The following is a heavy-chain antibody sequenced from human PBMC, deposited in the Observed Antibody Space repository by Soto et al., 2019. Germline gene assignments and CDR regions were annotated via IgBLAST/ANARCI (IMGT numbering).Heavy chain of an antibody. D-gene: IGHD3-3*02. Sequence: GGSLRLSCAASGFTFSTYAMNWVRQAPGKGLEWVSAISGGGTDTYYAESVRGRFTISRDNSKNTLYLQMHSLRAEDSAVYYCARPEISFSWGNGPAYWSQGTLVTVSS. V-gene: IGHV3-23*01. CDR3: ARPEISFSWGNGPAY. CDR1: GFTFSTYA. CDR2: ISGGGTDT. J-gene: IGHJ4*02.